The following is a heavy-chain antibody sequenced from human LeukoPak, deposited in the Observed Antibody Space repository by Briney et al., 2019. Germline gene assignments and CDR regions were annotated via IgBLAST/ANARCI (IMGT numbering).Heavy chain of an antibody. D-gene: IGHD3-16*02. V-gene: IGHV3-11*01. CDR1: GFTFTDYY. CDR2: ISSSSATI. J-gene: IGHJ4*02. CDR3: ARDSYDYVWGSYRYNIDS. Sequence: GGSLRLSCAASGFTFTDYYMSWIRQAPGKGLEWGSYISSSSATIYYADSVKGRFTISRDNARNSLYLQMNSLRAEDTRLYYCARDSYDYVWGSYRYNIDSWGQGTLVTVSS.